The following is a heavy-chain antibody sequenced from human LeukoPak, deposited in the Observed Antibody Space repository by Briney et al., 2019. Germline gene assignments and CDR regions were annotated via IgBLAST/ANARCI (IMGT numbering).Heavy chain of an antibody. V-gene: IGHV3-23*01. D-gene: IGHD3-22*01. CDR2: ISGSGDAI. J-gene: IGHJ4*02. Sequence: PGGSLRLSCAASGFTFASYAMTWVRQAPGKGLEWVLVISGSGDAIYSTDSVKGRFTISRDNSKNTLYLQMNSLRAEDTAVYYCTRAHSSGYNYFDYWGQGTLVTVSS. CDR3: TRAHSSGYNYFDY. CDR1: GFTFASYA.